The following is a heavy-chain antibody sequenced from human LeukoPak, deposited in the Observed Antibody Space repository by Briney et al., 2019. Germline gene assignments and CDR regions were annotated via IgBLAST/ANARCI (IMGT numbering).Heavy chain of an antibody. D-gene: IGHD1-26*01. Sequence: ASVKVSCKASGYTFTGYYAQWVRQAPGQGLEWMGWINPISGDTHYAPKFQGRVTMTRDTSISTAYMGLTRLTSDDTAVYFCARGGKSEVGTCDHWGQGTLVTVSS. V-gene: IGHV1-2*02. CDR1: GYTFTGYY. CDR3: ARGGKSEVGTCDH. CDR2: INPISGDT. J-gene: IGHJ4*02.